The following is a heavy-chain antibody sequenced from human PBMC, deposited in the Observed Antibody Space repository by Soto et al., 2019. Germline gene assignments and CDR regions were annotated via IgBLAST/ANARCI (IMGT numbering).Heavy chain of an antibody. CDR2: ISSGANT. CDR1: GFTFSSYA. J-gene: IGHJ6*02. CDR3: AKASATVKSDGMDV. V-gene: IGHV3-23*01. Sequence: PGGSLRLSCAASGFTFSSYAMSWVRQAPGKGLECVSSISSGANTYYTDSVRGRFTISRGNSKNSLYLQMSSLRADDTAIYYCAKASATVKSDGMDVWGQGTTVTVSS.